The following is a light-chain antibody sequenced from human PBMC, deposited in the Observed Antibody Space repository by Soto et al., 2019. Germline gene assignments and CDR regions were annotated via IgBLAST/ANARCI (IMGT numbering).Light chain of an antibody. V-gene: IGKV1-13*02. Sequence: AFQLTQSPSSLSASVGDRVTITCRASQDISSRLAWYQQKPGKPPKVLIFDVSSLESGVPLRFRGSGSGTYFTLTISSLQPEDFATYYCQQFNTYPLTFGGGTKVEIK. CDR3: QQFNTYPLT. CDR2: DVS. J-gene: IGKJ4*01. CDR1: QDISSR.